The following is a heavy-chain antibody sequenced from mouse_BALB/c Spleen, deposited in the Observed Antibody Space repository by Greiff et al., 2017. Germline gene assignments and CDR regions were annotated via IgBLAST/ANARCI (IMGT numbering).Heavy chain of an antibody. CDR3: ARHGGDYDVWFAY. V-gene: IGHV5-17*02. CDR1: GFTFSSFG. Sequence: EVQRVESGGGLVQPGGSRKLSCAASGFTFSSFGMHWVRQAPEKGLEWVAYISSGSSTIYYADTVKGRFTISRDNAKNTLYLQMSSLKSEDTAMYYCARHGGDYDVWFAYWGQGTLVTVSA. CDR2: ISSGSSTI. D-gene: IGHD2-4*01. J-gene: IGHJ3*01.